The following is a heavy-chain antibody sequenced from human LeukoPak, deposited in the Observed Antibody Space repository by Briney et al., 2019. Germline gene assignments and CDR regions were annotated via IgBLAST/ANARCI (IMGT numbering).Heavy chain of an antibody. CDR3: ARVVTVTI. D-gene: IGHD4-11*01. CDR2: INSTGNYI. V-gene: IGHV3-21*01. CDR1: GLIFSNFN. J-gene: IGHJ4*02. Sequence: GGSLRVSCVGSGLIFSNFNMNWVRPAPGKGLEWVSSINSTGNYIHYADSVKGRFIISRDNAQKSLHLPVNSLRLEDAPVYYFARVVTVTIWGQGTLVTVSS.